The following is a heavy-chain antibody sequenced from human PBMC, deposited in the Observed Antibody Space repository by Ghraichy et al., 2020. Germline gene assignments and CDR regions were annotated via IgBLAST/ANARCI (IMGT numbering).Heavy chain of an antibody. CDR1: GFTFDDYA. V-gene: IGHV3-43*02. CDR2: ITGDGVTT. J-gene: IGHJ4*02. Sequence: LSLTCAASGFTFDDYAMHWVRQAPEKGLEWVSLITGDGVTTNYTDSVKGRFTIFRDNSKNSLYLQMNSLRTEDTALYYCAKDPFGSGDYWGQGTRVTVSS. D-gene: IGHD6-19*01. CDR3: AKDPFGSGDY.